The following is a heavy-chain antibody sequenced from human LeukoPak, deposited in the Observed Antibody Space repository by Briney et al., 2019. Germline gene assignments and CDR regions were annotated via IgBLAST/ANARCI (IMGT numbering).Heavy chain of an antibody. D-gene: IGHD6-13*01. CDR1: GGSFSGYY. CDR3: ARHEQQLNFDY. Sequence: SETPSLTCAVYGGSFSGYYWSWIRQPPGKGLEWIGETNHSGSTNYNPSLKSRVTISVDTSKNQFSLKLSSVTAADTAVYYCARHEQQLNFDYWGQGTLVTVSS. J-gene: IGHJ4*02. V-gene: IGHV4-34*01. CDR2: TNHSGST.